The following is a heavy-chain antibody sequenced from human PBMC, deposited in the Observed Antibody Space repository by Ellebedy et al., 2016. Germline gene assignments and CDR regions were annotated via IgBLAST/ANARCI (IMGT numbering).Heavy chain of an antibody. CDR2: INHSGST. CDR1: GGSFSGYY. CDR3: ASPGGVVASDM. Sequence: SETLSLTCAVNGGSFSGYYWTWIRQPPGKGLEWIGEINHSGSTHYKPSLKSRVTISVDSSKNHFSLKLSSVTAADTAVYFCASPGGVVASDMWGQGTTVTVSS. V-gene: IGHV4-34*01. J-gene: IGHJ6*02. D-gene: IGHD3-16*01.